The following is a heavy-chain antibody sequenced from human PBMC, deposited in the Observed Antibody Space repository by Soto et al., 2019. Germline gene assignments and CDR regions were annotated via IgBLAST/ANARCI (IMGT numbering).Heavy chain of an antibody. J-gene: IGHJ4*02. Sequence: SETLSLTCAVSGGSFTSNNWWTWVRQPPGQGLEWIGEIYRTGSTNYNPSLKSRVTISLDKSENQFSLKVTALTAADTAVYYCASRDPXTSVDYWGQGTLVTVSS. CDR1: GGSFTSNNW. CDR3: ASRDPXTSVDY. CDR2: IYRTGST. D-gene: IGHD1-26*01. V-gene: IGHV4-4*02.